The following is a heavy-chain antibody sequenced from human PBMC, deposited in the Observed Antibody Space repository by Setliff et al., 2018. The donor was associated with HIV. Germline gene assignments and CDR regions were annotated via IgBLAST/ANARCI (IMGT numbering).Heavy chain of an antibody. J-gene: IGHJ5*01. Sequence: PGESLKISCKAFGYIFTNYWIGWVRQMPGKGLEWIGVVYPGDSATRYGPSFQGQVTLSADKSINTTYLQWSSLKASDTAMYYCATLVGTNGVVWFDPWGQGTLVTVSS. V-gene: IGHV5-51*01. D-gene: IGHD1-26*01. CDR3: ATLVGTNGVVWFDP. CDR2: VYPGDSAT. CDR1: GYIFTNYW.